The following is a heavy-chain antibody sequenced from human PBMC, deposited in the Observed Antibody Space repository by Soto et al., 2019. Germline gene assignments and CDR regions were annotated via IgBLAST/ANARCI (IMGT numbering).Heavy chain of an antibody. CDR2: INAGNGNT. CDR1: GYTFTSYA. Sequence: GASVKVSCKASGYTFTSYAMHWVRQAPGQRLEWMRWINAGNGNTKYSQKFQGRVTITADESTSTAYMELSSLRSEDTAVYYCARDRKGYYYDSSGPEVPGYFDYWGQGTLVTVSS. J-gene: IGHJ4*02. V-gene: IGHV1-3*01. CDR3: ARDRKGYYYDSSGPEVPGYFDY. D-gene: IGHD3-22*01.